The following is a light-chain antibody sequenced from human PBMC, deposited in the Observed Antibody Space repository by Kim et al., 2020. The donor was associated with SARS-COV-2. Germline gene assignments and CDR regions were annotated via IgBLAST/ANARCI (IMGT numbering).Light chain of an antibody. J-gene: IGKJ2*03. CDR1: KSISSW. Sequence: DIQLTQSPSALSASIVDRVTISCRANKSISSWLAWYQQKPGKAPKLLIYKTSYLESGVPSGFSGSGSGTEFTLTIASLQPDDFATYYCQQYDRDPYSFGQGTKVDIK. CDR3: QQYDRDPYS. CDR2: KTS. V-gene: IGKV1-5*03.